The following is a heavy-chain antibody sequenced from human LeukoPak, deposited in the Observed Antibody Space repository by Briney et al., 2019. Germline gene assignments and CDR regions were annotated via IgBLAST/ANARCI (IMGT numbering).Heavy chain of an antibody. D-gene: IGHD5-12*01. J-gene: IGHJ4*02. CDR1: GYTFTGYY. CDR3: ARDEGGGGYDFGY. CDR2: INPNSGGT. V-gene: IGHV1-2*02. Sequence: GASVKVSCKASGYTFTGYYMHWVRQAPGQGLEWMGWINPNSGGTNYAQKFQGRVTMTRDTSISTAYMELSRLRSDDTAVYYCARDEGGGGYDFGYWGQGTLVTVSS.